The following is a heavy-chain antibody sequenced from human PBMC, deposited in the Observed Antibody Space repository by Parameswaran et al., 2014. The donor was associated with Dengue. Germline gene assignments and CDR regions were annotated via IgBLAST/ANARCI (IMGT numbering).Heavy chain of an antibody. V-gene: IGHV3-9*01. CDR1: GFTFDDYA. Sequence: SCAASGFTFDDYAMHWVRQAPGKGLEWVSGISWNSGSIGYADSVKGRFTISRDNAKNSLYLQMNSLRAEDTALYYCAKGPVDTAMEYYFDYWGQGTLVTVSS. J-gene: IGHJ4*02. D-gene: IGHD5-18*01. CDR2: ISWNSGSI. CDR3: AKGPVDTAMEYYFDY.